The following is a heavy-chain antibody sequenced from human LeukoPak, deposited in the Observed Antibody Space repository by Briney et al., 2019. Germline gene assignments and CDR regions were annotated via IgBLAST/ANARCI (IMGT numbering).Heavy chain of an antibody. J-gene: IGHJ5*02. D-gene: IGHD3-3*01. CDR2: TNPDSGGA. V-gene: IGHV1-2*02. CDR1: GYTFTGYY. CDR3: ARGRDWGEFLAWFDP. Sequence: ASVKVSCKASGYTFTGYYIHWVRQAPGQELEWMGWTNPDSGGASYAQKFQGRVTMTRDTSISTVYMELNRLTSDDTAMYYCARGRDWGEFLAWFDPWGQGTLVTVSS.